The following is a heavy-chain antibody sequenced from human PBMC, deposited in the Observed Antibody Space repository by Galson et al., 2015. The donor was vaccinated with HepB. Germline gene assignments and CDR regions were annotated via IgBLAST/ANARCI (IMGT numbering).Heavy chain of an antibody. Sequence: SLRLSCAASGFTFSSYAMHWVRQAPGKGLEWVAVISYDGSNKYYADSVKGRFTISRDNSKNTLYLQMNSLRAEDTAVYYCARGEDYFDYWGQGTLVTVSS. CDR2: ISYDGSNK. J-gene: IGHJ4*02. CDR1: GFTFSSYA. V-gene: IGHV3-30-3*01. CDR3: ARGEDYFDY.